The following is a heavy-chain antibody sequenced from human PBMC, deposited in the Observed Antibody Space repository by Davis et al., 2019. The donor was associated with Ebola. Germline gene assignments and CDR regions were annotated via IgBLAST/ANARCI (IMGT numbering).Heavy chain of an antibody. V-gene: IGHV4-59*08. Sequence: MPGGSLRLSCAVYGGSFSSYYWSWIRQPPGKGLEWIGYIYYSGSTNYNPSLKSRVTISVDTSKNQFSLKLSSVTAADTAVYYCARHRIVGATKGGWFDPWGQGTLVTVSS. J-gene: IGHJ5*02. CDR3: ARHRIVGATKGGWFDP. CDR1: GGSFSSYY. CDR2: IYYSGST. D-gene: IGHD1-26*01.